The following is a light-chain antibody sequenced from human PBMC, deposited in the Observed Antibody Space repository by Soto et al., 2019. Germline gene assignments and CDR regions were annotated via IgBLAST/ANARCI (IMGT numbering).Light chain of an antibody. J-gene: IGLJ1*01. V-gene: IGLV2-14*03. CDR1: SSDVGGYNY. CDR2: DVT. Sequence: QSALPQPASWYGSPGQSITISCTGTSSDVGGYNYVSWYQHHPGKAPKLIIYDVTNRPSGVSNPFSGSKSGNTASPTISGLQPEDEADYYCSSYTTSNTRQIVFGTGTKVTVL. CDR3: SSYTTSNTRQIV.